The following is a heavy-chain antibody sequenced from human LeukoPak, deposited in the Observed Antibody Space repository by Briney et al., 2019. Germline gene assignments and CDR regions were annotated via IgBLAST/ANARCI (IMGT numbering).Heavy chain of an antibody. D-gene: IGHD3-22*01. Sequence: SGGSLRLSCAASGFTFSSYAMNWVRQAPGKGLEWVSTISGGGGSTYYADSVKGRFTISRDNSKNTLYLQMNSLRAEDTAVYYCARVISMIVVVPNDAFDIWGQGTMVTVSS. J-gene: IGHJ3*02. CDR2: ISGGGGST. CDR3: ARVISMIVVVPNDAFDI. CDR1: GFTFSSYA. V-gene: IGHV3-23*01.